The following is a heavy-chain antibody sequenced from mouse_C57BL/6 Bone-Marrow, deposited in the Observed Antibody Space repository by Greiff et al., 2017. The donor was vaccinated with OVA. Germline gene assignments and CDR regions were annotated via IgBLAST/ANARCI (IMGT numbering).Heavy chain of an antibody. CDR2: ISNGGGST. CDR3: ARQGSSYDYAMDY. Sequence: HLVESGGGLVQPGGSLKLSCAASGFTFSDYYMYWVRQTPEKRLEWVAYISNGGGSTYYPDTVKGRFTISRDNAKNTLYLQMSRLKSEDTAMYYCARQGSSYDYAMDYWGQGTSVTVSS. V-gene: IGHV5-12*01. D-gene: IGHD1-1*01. J-gene: IGHJ4*01. CDR1: GFTFSDYY.